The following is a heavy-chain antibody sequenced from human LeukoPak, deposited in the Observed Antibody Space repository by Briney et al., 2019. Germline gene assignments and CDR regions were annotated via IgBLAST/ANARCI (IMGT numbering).Heavy chain of an antibody. J-gene: IGHJ4*02. V-gene: IGHV1-18*01. D-gene: IGHD3-3*01. CDR1: GYTFTSYD. CDR2: ISAYNGNT. Sequence: GASVKVSCKASGYTFTSYDINWVRQAPGQGLEWMGWISAYNGNTNYAQKLQGRVTMTTDTSPSTAYMELRSLRSDDTAVYYCARNKRITIFGVVTRTYYFDYWGQGTLVTVSS. CDR3: ARNKRITIFGVVTRTYYFDY.